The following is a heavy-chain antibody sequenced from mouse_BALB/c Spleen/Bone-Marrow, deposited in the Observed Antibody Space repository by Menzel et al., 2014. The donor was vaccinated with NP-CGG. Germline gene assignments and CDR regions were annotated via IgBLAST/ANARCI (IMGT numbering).Heavy chain of an antibody. Sequence: EVQLQESGPELVKPGASVKVSCKDSGYSFTDYNMYWVKQSHGKSLEWIGYIDPYSGGTSYNQKFKGKATSTVDKSSSTAFMHLNSLTSEDSAVYYCGLNSLLRPFAYWGQGTLVTVSA. D-gene: IGHD1-2*01. CDR1: GYSFTDYN. V-gene: IGHV1S135*01. CDR2: IDPYSGGT. J-gene: IGHJ3*01. CDR3: GLNSLLRPFAY.